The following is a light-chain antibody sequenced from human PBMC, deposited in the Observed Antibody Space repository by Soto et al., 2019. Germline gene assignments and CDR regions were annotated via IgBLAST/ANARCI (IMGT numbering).Light chain of an antibody. CDR3: QQRSNWYT. CDR2: DAS. J-gene: IGKJ2*01. Sequence: EIVLTQSPATLSLSPGESATLSCRASQSVSRYLAWYQQKPGQAPRLLIYDASNRATGIPARFSGSGSGTDFTLTISSREREDFAVYYCQQRSNWYTFGQGTKLEIK. V-gene: IGKV3-11*01. CDR1: QSVSRY.